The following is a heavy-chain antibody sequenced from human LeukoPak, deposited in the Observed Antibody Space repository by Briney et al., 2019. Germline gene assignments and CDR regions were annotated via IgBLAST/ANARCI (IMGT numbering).Heavy chain of an antibody. Sequence: SETLSLTCTVSGGSISSYYWSWIRQPPGKGLEWIGYIYYSGSTNYNPSLKSRVTISVDTSKNQFSLKLSSVTAADTAVYYCARQSMERGYYGSGSYLGSGYYYYGMDVWGQGTTVTVSS. J-gene: IGHJ6*02. D-gene: IGHD3-10*01. CDR1: GGSISSYY. V-gene: IGHV4-59*08. CDR2: IYYSGST. CDR3: ARQSMERGYYGSGSYLGSGYYYYGMDV.